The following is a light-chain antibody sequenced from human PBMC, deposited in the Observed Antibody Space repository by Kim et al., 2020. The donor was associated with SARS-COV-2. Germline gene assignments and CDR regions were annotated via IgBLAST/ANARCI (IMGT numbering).Light chain of an antibody. CDR3: SSWDRSLTVWM. J-gene: IGLJ3*02. CDR1: GNNVGFEG. V-gene: IGLV10-54*01. CDR2: RNN. Sequence: QAGLTQPPSVSKDLRQTATLTCTGSGNNVGFEGAAWLQQHQGHPPKLLFFRNNTRPSGISQRFSVARSGNTASLTITGLRPEDEADYYCSSWDRSLTVWMFGGGTQLTVL.